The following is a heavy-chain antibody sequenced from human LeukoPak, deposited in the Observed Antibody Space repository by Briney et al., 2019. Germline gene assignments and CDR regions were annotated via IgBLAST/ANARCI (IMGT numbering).Heavy chain of an antibody. CDR1: GGSISAYY. Sequence: SETLSLTCTVSGGSISAYYWSWIRQHPGKGLEWIGYIYYSGSTYYNPSLKSRVTISVDTSKNQFSLKLSSVTAADTAVYYCARVGLLYYYDSSGYYNWGQGTLVTVSS. D-gene: IGHD3-22*01. J-gene: IGHJ4*02. CDR3: ARVGLLYYYDSSGYYN. CDR2: IYYSGST. V-gene: IGHV4-31*03.